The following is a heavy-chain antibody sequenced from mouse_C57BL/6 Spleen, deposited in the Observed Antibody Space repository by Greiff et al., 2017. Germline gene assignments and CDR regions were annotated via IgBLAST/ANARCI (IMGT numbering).Heavy chain of an antibody. CDR1: GFTFSSYA. Sequence: EVMLVESGEGLVKPGGSLKLSCAASGFTFSSYAMSWVRQTPEKRLEWVAYISSGGDYIYYADTVKGRFTISRDNARNTLYLQMSSLKSEDTAMYYCTRGYYGSSYDYYAMDYWGQGTSVTVSS. J-gene: IGHJ4*01. V-gene: IGHV5-9-1*02. CDR2: ISSGGDYI. D-gene: IGHD1-1*01. CDR3: TRGYYGSSYDYYAMDY.